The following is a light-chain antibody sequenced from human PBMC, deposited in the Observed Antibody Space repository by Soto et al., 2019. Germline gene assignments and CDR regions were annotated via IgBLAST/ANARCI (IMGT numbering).Light chain of an antibody. CDR2: EVT. CDR1: RSDVVAYNY. V-gene: IGLV2-14*01. CDR3: SSFTSRFTFV. Sequence: QSVLTQPASVSGSPGQSIAISCTGTRSDVVAYNYVSWYQQHPGKAPKLMISEVTNRPSGVSDRFSGSKSGNTASLTISGLQAEDEADYYCSSFTSRFTFVFGTGTKLTVL. J-gene: IGLJ1*01.